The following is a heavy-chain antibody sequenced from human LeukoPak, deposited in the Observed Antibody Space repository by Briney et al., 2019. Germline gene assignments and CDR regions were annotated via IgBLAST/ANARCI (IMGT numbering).Heavy chain of an antibody. V-gene: IGHV3-48*02. CDR1: GFTFTTYS. J-gene: IGHJ4*02. CDR3: ARGSLYFDY. D-gene: IGHD3-10*01. Sequence: GSLKLSCAASGFTFTTYSMVWVRQAPGKGLEWVSHISSRSAISYPDSVKGRFHISRESGKTSVYLQMHSLRDEDTAVYYCARGSLYFDYGGEGTLDSVS. CDR2: ISSRSAI.